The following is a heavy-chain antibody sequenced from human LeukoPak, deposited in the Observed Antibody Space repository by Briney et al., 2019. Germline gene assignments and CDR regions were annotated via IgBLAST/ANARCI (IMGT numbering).Heavy chain of an antibody. J-gene: IGHJ6*02. CDR2: ISPSGSSI. CDR3: ARDYLAVAGTDYYYYGMDV. D-gene: IGHD6-19*01. Sequence: GGSLRLSCAVSGLTFSDYYMSWTRQAPGKGPELVSYISPSGSSIFYVDSVKGRFTISRDNAKNSLYLQMNSLRAEDTAVYYCARDYLAVAGTDYYYYGMDVWGQGTTVTVSS. CDR1: GLTFSDYY. V-gene: IGHV3-11*01.